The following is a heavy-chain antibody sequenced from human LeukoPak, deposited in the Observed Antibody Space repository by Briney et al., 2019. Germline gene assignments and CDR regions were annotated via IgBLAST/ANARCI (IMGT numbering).Heavy chain of an antibody. Sequence: GASVKVSCKTSGYTFTACYIHWVRQAPGQGLKWMGWINPNSGGTKYSQKFQGWVTMTRDTSISTTYMQLIGLTSDDTAVYYCARGYYDSGGPRLDFWGQGTLVTVSS. D-gene: IGHD3-22*01. CDR3: ARGYYDSGGPRLDF. CDR1: GYTFTACY. CDR2: INPNSGGT. V-gene: IGHV1-2*04. J-gene: IGHJ4*02.